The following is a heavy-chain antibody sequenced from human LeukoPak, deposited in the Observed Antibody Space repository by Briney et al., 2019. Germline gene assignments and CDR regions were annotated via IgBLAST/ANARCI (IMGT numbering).Heavy chain of an antibody. D-gene: IGHD3-22*01. Sequence: SETLSLTCAVYGWSFSGGYYWSWIRQSPGKGLEWIGEINHVGHTNYNPPLKSRATISTDSSKTQFSLKLSSVTAADTAVYYCARDRDSSGLRDFDLWGRGTLVTVSA. CDR3: ARDRDSSGLRDFDL. V-gene: IGHV4-34*01. J-gene: IGHJ2*01. CDR1: GWSFSGGYY. CDR2: INHVGHT.